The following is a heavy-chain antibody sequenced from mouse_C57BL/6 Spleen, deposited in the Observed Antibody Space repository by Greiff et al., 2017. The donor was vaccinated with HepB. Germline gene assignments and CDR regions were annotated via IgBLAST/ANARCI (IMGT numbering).Heavy chain of an antibody. Sequence: EPGPGLVKPSQSLSLTCSVTGYSITSGYYWNWIRQFPGNKLEWMGYISYDGSNNYNPSLKNRISITRDTSKNQFFLKLNSVTTEDTATYYCARERGAQAFDYWGQGTTLTVSS. D-gene: IGHD3-2*02. CDR3: ARERGAQAFDY. J-gene: IGHJ2*01. CDR1: GYSITSGYY. V-gene: IGHV3-6*01. CDR2: ISYDGSN.